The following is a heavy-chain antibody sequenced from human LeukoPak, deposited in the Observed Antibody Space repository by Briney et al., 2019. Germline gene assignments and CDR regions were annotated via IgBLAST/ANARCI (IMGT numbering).Heavy chain of an antibody. J-gene: IGHJ5*02. CDR2: IYPGDSDT. D-gene: IGHD3-10*01. V-gene: IGHV5-51*01. CDR3: ARLTWPRITMPRVDWFDP. Sequence: GESLKISCKGSGYSFTSYWIGWVRQMPGKGLEWMGIIYPGDSDTRYSRSFQGQVTISADKSISTAYLQWSSLKASDTAMYYCARLTWPRITMPRVDWFDPWGQGTLVTVSS. CDR1: GYSFTSYW.